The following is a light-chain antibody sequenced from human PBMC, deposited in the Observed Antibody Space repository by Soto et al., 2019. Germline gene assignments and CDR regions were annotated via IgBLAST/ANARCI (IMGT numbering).Light chain of an antibody. CDR1: QSVSSY. CDR2: DAS. J-gene: IGKJ5*01. CDR3: QQRSNWPPIT. Sequence: EIVLTQSPATLSLSPGERATLSCRASQSVSSYLAWYQQKPGQAPRLLIYDASNRATGIPARFSGSGSGTDFTLTISRLEPEDFAVYYCQQRSNWPPITVGQGTRLEI. V-gene: IGKV3-11*01.